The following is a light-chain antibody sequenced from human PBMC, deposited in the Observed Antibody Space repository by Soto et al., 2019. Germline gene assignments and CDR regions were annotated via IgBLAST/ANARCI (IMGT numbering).Light chain of an antibody. J-gene: IGLJ2*01. CDR2: DVS. CDR3: SSYTSTNTGV. Sequence: QSALTQPASVSGSPGQSITISCIGTSSNVGAYDYVSWYQQHPGKAPKLMIYDVSNRPSGVSNRFSGSKSANTASLTISGLQADDEADYYCSSYTSTNTGVFGGGTKLTVL. CDR1: SSNVGAYDY. V-gene: IGLV2-14*03.